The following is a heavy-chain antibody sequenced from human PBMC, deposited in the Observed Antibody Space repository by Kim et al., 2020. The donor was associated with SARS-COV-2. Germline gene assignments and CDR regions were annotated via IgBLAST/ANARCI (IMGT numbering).Heavy chain of an antibody. CDR3: AKDMGRESWFGELPGLGMDV. J-gene: IGHJ6*02. D-gene: IGHD3-10*01. V-gene: IGHV3-30*02. Sequence: GRVTVSRDNSKNTLNLQLNSLRSEDTAVYYCAKDMGRESWFGELPGLGMDVWGQGTTVTVSS.